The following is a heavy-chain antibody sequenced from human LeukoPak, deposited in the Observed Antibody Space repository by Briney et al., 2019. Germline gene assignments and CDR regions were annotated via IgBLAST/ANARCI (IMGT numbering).Heavy chain of an antibody. CDR3: PPEPFPS. D-gene: IGHD1-14*01. CDR2: ISKTGSIA. CDR1: GFSFSSFA. Sequence: PGGSLRLSCVVSGFSFSSFAMNWVRQAPGKGLEWVSNISKTGSIASRADSLKGRFTISRDNSKNTVYLLMNSLRAEDTALYYWPPEPFPSWAKGTLVAAPS. V-gene: IGHV3-23*01. J-gene: IGHJ5*02.